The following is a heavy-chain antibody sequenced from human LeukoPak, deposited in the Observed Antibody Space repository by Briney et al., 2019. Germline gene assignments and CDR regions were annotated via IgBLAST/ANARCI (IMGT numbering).Heavy chain of an antibody. Sequence: SETLSLTCTVSGGSISSYYWSWIRHPPVKGLESIGYIYYSGSTNYNPSLKSRVTISVDTSKNQFSLKLSSVTAEDTGEYYLAREGYSGSGGSGCDYWGQGTLVTVSS. D-gene: IGHD3-10*01. CDR1: GGSISSYY. CDR2: IYYSGST. CDR3: AREGYSGSGGSGCDY. V-gene: IGHV4-59*01. J-gene: IGHJ4*02.